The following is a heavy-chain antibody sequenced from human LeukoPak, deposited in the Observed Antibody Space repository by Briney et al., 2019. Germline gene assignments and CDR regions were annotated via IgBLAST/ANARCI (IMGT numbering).Heavy chain of an antibody. J-gene: IGHJ2*01. CDR2: IKQDGSEK. V-gene: IGHV3-7*01. CDR3: ARAVVPALWYFDL. CDR1: GLTFSSYW. Sequence: PGGSLRLSCAASGLTFSSYWMSWVRQAPGKGLEWVANIKQDGSEKYYVDSVKGRFTISRDNAKNSLYLQMNSLRAEDTAVYYCARAVVPALWYFDLWGRGTLVTVSS. D-gene: IGHD2-2*01.